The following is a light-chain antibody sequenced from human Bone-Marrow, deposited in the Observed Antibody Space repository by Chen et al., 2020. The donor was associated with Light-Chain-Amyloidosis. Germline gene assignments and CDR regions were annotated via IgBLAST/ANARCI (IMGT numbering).Light chain of an antibody. V-gene: IGLV3-25*03. CDR1: ILAQHF. CDR2: KDS. J-gene: IGLJ2*01. CDR3: QSADTNGVV. Sequence: NELTQPPSVSVSQGHTARITCSGNILAQHFAYWYQQKPGQAPVAVMFKDSERPSGIPERFSGSSSGTLVTLAISGVQAEDEADYYCQSADTNGVVFGGGTKLIVL.